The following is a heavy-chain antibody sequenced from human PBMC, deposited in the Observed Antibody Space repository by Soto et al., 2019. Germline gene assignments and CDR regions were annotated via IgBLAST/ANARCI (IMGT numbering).Heavy chain of an antibody. V-gene: IGHV1-69*13. D-gene: IGHD6-13*01. CDR1: GGTFSSYA. CDR3: AREDIAAIPTRVGWFDP. CDR2: IIPIFGTA. Sequence: SVKVSCKASGGTFSSYAISWVRQAPRQGLEWMGGIIPIFGTANYAQKFQGRVTITADESTSTAYMELSSLRSEDTAVYYCAREDIAAIPTRVGWFDPWGQGTLVTVSS. J-gene: IGHJ5*02.